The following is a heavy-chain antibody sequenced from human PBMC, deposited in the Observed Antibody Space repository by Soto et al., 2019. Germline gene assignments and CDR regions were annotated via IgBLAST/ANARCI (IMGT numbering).Heavy chain of an antibody. D-gene: IGHD2-15*01. CDR2: INQVESEK. J-gene: IGHJ4*02. CDR3: TRGISTPGIDS. CDR1: GFAFSKYW. V-gene: IGHV3-7*03. Sequence: EVQLVESGGGLVQPGGSLRLSCAASGFAFSKYWMNWVRQAPGKGLGWVANINQVESEKYYVASVKARFTISRDNAKNSMYLQMDNLRAEDTAVYYCTRGISTPGIDSWGQGTLVTVSS.